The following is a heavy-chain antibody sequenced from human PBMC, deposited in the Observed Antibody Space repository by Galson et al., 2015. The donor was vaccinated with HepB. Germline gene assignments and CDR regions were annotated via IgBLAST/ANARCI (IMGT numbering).Heavy chain of an antibody. J-gene: IGHJ4*02. CDR2: INHSGST. D-gene: IGHD5-12*01. V-gene: IGHV4-34*01. CDR1: GGSFSGYY. Sequence: LSLTCAVYGGSFSGYYWSWIRQPPGKGLEWIGEINHSGSTNYNPSLKSRVTISLDTSENQFSLRLSSVTAADTAVYYCARGLSVGYADWGQGTLVTVSS. CDR3: ARGLSVGYAD.